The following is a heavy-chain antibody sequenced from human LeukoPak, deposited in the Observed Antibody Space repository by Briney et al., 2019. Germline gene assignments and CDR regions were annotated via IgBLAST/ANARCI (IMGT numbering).Heavy chain of an antibody. V-gene: IGHV3-23*01. D-gene: IGHD6-13*01. CDR2: LSASGGST. CDR3: ARDLMGIAYRGAFYY. J-gene: IGHJ4*02. Sequence: GGSLRLSCAASGFTFSKCGMSWVRQAPGKGLEWVSVLSASGGSTYYADSVKGRFTLSRDNSKNTLYLQMKSLRAEDTAVYYCARDLMGIAYRGAFYYWGQGTLVTVSS. CDR1: GFTFSKCG.